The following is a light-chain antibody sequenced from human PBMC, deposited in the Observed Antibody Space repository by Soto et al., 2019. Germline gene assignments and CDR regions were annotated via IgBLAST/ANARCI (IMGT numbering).Light chain of an antibody. CDR2: DVN. CDR3: SSYAPSDVV. CDR1: PSDVGGSNS. J-gene: IGLJ2*01. V-gene: IGLV2-8*01. Sequence: QSALTQPPSASGSPGQSVTISCTGTPSDVGGSNSVSWYQQHPGKAPNLMIYDVNKRPSGVPDRFSGSKSGNPASLTVSGLQAADEAYYFCSSYAPSDVVFGGGTQLTVL.